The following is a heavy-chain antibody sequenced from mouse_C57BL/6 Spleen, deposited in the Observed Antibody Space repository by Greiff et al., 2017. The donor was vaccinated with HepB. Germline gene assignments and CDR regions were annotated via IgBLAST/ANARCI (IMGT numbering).Heavy chain of an antibody. CDR3: ARRGACYDDGDWYFDV. J-gene: IGHJ1*03. D-gene: IGHD2-12*01. V-gene: IGHV1-50*01. CDR2: IDPSDSYT. Sequence: QVQLQQPGAELVKPGASVKLSCKASGYTFTSYWMQWVKQRPGQGLEWIGEIDPSDSYTNYNQKFKGKATLTVDTSSSTAYMQLSSLTSEDSAVYYCARRGACYDDGDWYFDVWGTGTTVTVSS. CDR1: GYTFTSYW.